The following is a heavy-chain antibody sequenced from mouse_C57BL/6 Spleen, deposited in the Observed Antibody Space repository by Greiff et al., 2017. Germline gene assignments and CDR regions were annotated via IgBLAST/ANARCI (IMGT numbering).Heavy chain of an antibody. D-gene: IGHD2-12*01. CDR1: GYTFTSYW. Sequence: QVQLQQPGAELVKPGASVKLSCTASGYTFTSYWMHWVKQRPGRGLEWIGRIDPNSGGTKYNEKFKSKATLTVDKPSSTAYMQLSSLTSEDSAVYYCARWHDDDVYYAMDYWGQGTSVTVSS. J-gene: IGHJ4*01. CDR3: ARWHDDDVYYAMDY. CDR2: IDPNSGGT. V-gene: IGHV1-72*01.